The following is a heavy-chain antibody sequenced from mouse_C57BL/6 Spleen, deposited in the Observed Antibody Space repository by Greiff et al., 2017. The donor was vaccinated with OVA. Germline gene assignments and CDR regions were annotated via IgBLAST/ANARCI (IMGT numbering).Heavy chain of an antibody. CDR1: GFNIKDDY. V-gene: IGHV14-4*01. D-gene: IGHD1-1*01. CDR3: TVCYPLAY. Sequence: VQLKEPGAELVRPGASVKLSCTASGFNIKDDYMHWVKQRPEQGLEWIGWIDPENGDTEYASKFQGKAPISADTSSNTAYLQLSSLTSVDPAVYYYTVCYPLAYWGQGTLVTVSA. J-gene: IGHJ3*01. CDR2: IDPENGDT.